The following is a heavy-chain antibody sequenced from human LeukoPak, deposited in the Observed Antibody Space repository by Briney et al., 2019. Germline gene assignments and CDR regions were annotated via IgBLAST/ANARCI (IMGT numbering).Heavy chain of an antibody. J-gene: IGHJ6*02. Sequence: GGSLRLSCAASGFTFSSYSMNWVRQAPGKGLEWVSSISSSSYIYYADSVKGRFTISRDNAKNSLYLQMSSLRAEDTAVYYCAGARGVTASGVWGQGTTVTVSS. CDR1: GFTFSSYS. CDR3: AGARGVTASGV. D-gene: IGHD2-21*02. CDR2: ISSSSYI. V-gene: IGHV3-21*01.